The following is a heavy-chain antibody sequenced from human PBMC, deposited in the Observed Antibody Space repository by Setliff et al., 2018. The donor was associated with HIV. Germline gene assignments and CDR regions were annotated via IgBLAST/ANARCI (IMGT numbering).Heavy chain of an antibody. V-gene: IGHV4-39*07. D-gene: IGHD3-3*01. CDR2: IYYSGNT. CDR3: ARATYTTLFGVLMGGGLQY. Sequence: PSETLSLTCTVSGGSSSSSSFYWGWIRQPPGKGLEWIGSIYYSGNTYYNPSLKSRVTISVDTSKNQFSLKLTSVTAADTAVYYCARATYTTLFGVLMGGGLQYWGPGTLVTVSS. CDR1: GGSSSSSSFY. J-gene: IGHJ4*02.